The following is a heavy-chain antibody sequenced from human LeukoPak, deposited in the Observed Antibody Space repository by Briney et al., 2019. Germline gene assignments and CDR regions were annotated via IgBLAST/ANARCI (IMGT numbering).Heavy chain of an antibody. V-gene: IGHV3-30*04. Sequence: GRSLRFSCAASGFTFSTYAMHWVRQAPGKGLEWVAVISYDGSNKYYADSVKGRFTISRDNSKNTLYLQMNSLRAEDTAVYYCARGLYSSGWYLDYWGQGILVTVSS. J-gene: IGHJ4*02. CDR3: ARGLYSSGWYLDY. CDR2: ISYDGSNK. CDR1: GFTFSTYA. D-gene: IGHD6-19*01.